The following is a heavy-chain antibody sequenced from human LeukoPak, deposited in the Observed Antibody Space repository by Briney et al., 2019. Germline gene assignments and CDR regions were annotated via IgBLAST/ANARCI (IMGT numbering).Heavy chain of an antibody. CDR2: ISSSSSYI. D-gene: IGHD6-19*01. CDR3: ARDSSGWYHGMDV. CDR1: GFTFSSYS. J-gene: IGHJ6*02. V-gene: IGHV3-21*01. Sequence: GGSLRLSCAASGFTFSSYSMNWVRQAPGKGLEGVSAISSSSSYIHYADSVKGRFTISRDNAKNSMYLQMNSLRADDTAVYYCARDSSGWYHGMDVWGQGTTVTVSS.